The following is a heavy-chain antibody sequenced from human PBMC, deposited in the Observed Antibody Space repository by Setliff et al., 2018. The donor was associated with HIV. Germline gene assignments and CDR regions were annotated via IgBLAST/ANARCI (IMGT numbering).Heavy chain of an antibody. V-gene: IGHV4-61*09. CDR2: IFYSGSS. CDR1: GGSISSGSYY. J-gene: IGHJ4*02. D-gene: IGHD1-26*01. Sequence: PSETLSLTCTVSGGSISSGSYYWSWIRQPAGKGLEWIGHIFYSGSSNYNPSLKSRVSISLDTSKNQFSLKLSSVTAADTAVYYCARGRGSYWGQGTLVTVSS. CDR3: ARGRGSY.